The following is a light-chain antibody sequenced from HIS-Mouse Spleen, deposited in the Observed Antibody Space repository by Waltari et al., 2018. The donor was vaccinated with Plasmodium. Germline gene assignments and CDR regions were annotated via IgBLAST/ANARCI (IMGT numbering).Light chain of an antibody. CDR3: QQSYSTWT. J-gene: IGKJ1*01. CDR1: ESISSS. CDR2: AAS. V-gene: IGKV1-39*01. Sequence: DIQMTQSPSSLSASVGARVTITCRSRESISSSLNWYQQKPGNAPKLLVYAASSLQSGVPSRFSGSGSGTDVTLTISSLQPEDFATYNCQQSYSTWTFGQGTKVEIK.